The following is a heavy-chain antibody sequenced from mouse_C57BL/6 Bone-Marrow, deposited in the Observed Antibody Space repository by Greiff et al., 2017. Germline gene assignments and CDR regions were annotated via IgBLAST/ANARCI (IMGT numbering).Heavy chain of an antibody. J-gene: IGHJ4*01. CDR3: VPGGNYVYAMDY. CDR2: INPYNGGT. CDR1: GYTFTDYY. V-gene: IGHV1-19*01. Sequence: EVQLQESGPVLVKPGASVKMSCKASGYTFTDYYMNWVKQSHGKSLEWIGVINPYNGGTSYNQKFKGKATLTVAKSSSTAYMELNSLTSEDSAVYYCVPGGNYVYAMDYWGQGTSVTVSS. D-gene: IGHD2-1*01.